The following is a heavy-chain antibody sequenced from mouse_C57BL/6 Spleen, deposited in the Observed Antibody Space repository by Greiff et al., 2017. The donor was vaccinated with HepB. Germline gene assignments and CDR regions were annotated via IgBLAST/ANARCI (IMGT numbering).Heavy chain of an antibody. Sequence: QVHVKLSGPELVKPGASVKLSCKASGYTFTSYDINWVKQRPGQGLEWIGWIYPRDGSTKYNEKFKGKATLTVDTSSSTAYMELHSLTSEDSAVYFCARKGPDAMDYWGQGTSVTVSS. CDR2: IYPRDGST. J-gene: IGHJ4*01. CDR1: GYTFTSYD. V-gene: IGHV1-85*01. CDR3: ARKGPDAMDY.